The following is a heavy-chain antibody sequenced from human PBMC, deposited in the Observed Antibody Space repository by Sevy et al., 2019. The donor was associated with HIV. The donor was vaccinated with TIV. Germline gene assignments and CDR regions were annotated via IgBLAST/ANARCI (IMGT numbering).Heavy chain of an antibody. D-gene: IGHD2-21*01. CDR1: GYRFKDYW. CDR2: IYPDDSDT. J-gene: IGHJ3*01. Sequence: GESLKISCKGSGYRFKDYWIGWVRQMPGKGLELMGIIYPDDSDTKYTPSFRGQVTMSADKSINVAYLQWSSLKASDTAMYYCAREYSFGEGTFAFDVWGLGTMVTVSS. CDR3: AREYSFGEGTFAFDV. V-gene: IGHV5-51*01.